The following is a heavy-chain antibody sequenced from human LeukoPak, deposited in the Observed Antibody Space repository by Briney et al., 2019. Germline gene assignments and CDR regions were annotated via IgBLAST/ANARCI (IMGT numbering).Heavy chain of an antibody. CDR1: GYTFTGYY. Sequence: ASVTVSCKASGYTFTGYYMHWVRQAPGQGLEWMGRISPNSGGTNYAQKFQGRVTMTRDTSISTAYMELSRLRSDDTAVYYCARLAVAGHRDYWGQGTLVTVSS. V-gene: IGHV1-2*06. CDR2: ISPNSGGT. CDR3: ARLAVAGHRDY. J-gene: IGHJ4*02. D-gene: IGHD6-19*01.